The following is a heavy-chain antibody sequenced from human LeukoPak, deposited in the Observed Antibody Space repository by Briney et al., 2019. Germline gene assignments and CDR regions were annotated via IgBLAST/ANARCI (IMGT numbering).Heavy chain of an antibody. CDR2: IYPGDSDT. Sequence: GEPLKISCKGSGYSFTSHWIGWVRQMPGKGLEWMGIIYPGDSDTRYSPSFQGQVTISADKSISTAYLQWSSLKASDTAMYYCATRDSSGYYPFDYWGQGTLVTVSS. CDR3: ATRDSSGYYPFDY. D-gene: IGHD3-22*01. CDR1: GYSFTSHW. V-gene: IGHV5-51*01. J-gene: IGHJ4*02.